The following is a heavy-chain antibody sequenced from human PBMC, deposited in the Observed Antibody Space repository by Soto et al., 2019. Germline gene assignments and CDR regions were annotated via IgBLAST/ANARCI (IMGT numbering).Heavy chain of an antibody. Sequence: SETLSLTCTVSGGSISSYYWSWIRQPPGKGLEWIGYIYYSGSTNYNPSLKSRVTISVDTSKNQFSLKLSSVTAADTAVYYCARVVTDGGWFDPWGQGTLVTVSS. CDR1: GGSISSYY. V-gene: IGHV4-59*01. D-gene: IGHD3-16*01. CDR2: IYYSGST. CDR3: ARVVTDGGWFDP. J-gene: IGHJ5*02.